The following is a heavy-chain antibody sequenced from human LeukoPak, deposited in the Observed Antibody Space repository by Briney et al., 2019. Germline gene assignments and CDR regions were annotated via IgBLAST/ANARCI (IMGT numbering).Heavy chain of an antibody. Sequence: PGGSLRLSCAASGFTFSSYGMHWVRQAPGKGLEWVAVIWYDGSNKYYADSVKGRFTISRDNSKNTLYLQMNSLRAEDTAVYYCAKVGGSYYAAFDIWGQGTMVTVSS. CDR1: GFTFSSYG. CDR2: IWYDGSNK. J-gene: IGHJ3*02. CDR3: AKVGGSYYAAFDI. D-gene: IGHD1-26*01. V-gene: IGHV3-30*02.